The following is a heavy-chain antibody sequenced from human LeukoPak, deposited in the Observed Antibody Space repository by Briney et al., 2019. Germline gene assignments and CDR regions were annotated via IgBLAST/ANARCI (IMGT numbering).Heavy chain of an antibody. V-gene: IGHV1-46*01. CDR3: RAYYYDSSGSGRTYYFDY. J-gene: IGHJ4*02. CDR2: INPSGGST. Sequence: ASVKVSCKASGYTFTSYYMHWVRRAPGQGLEWMGIINPSGGSTSYAQKFQGRVTMTRDTSTSTVYMELSSLRSEDTAVYYCRAYYYDSSGSGRTYYFDYWGQGTLVTVSS. D-gene: IGHD3-22*01. CDR1: GYTFTSYY.